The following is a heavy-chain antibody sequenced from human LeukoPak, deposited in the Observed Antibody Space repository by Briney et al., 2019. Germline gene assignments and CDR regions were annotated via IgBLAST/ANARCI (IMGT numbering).Heavy chain of an antibody. J-gene: IGHJ4*02. V-gene: IGHV3-7*02. CDR1: GFTFSDYW. D-gene: IGHD4-17*01. CDR2: IQQDGSEK. CDR3: ANLRSSHDY. Sequence: PGESLRLSCAASGFTFSDYWMSWVRQAPGKGLEWVANIQQDGSEKYYVDSVKGRFTISRDNAKKSLFLQVSSLRGEDTAVYYCANLRSSHDYWGQGTLVTVSS.